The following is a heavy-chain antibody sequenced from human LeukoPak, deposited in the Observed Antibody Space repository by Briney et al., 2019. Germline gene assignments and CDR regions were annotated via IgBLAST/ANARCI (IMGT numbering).Heavy chain of an antibody. CDR2: IIPILGIA. CDR1: GGTFSSYA. D-gene: IGHD6-13*01. J-gene: IGHJ4*02. Sequence: ASVKVSCKASGGTFSSYAISWVRQAHGQGLEWMGRIIPILGIANYAQKFQGRVTITADKSTSTAYMELSSLRSEDTAVYYCARSIAAAVLDYWGQGTLVTVSS. CDR3: ARSIAAAVLDY. V-gene: IGHV1-69*04.